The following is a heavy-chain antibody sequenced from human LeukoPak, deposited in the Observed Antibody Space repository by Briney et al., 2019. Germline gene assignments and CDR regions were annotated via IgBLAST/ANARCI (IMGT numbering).Heavy chain of an antibody. CDR1: GGSIDSGTFY. D-gene: IGHD1-26*01. CDR3: ARRSDSGSDDGEDYFDY. Sequence: SETLSLACTVSGGSIDSGTFYWGWIRQPPGKGLEWIGSMYYDGSSYYNPSLKSRVTTSVDTSKNQFSLKLTSVTAADTAVYFCARRSDSGSDDGEDYFDYWGQGTLVTVSS. CDR2: MYYDGSS. V-gene: IGHV4-39*01. J-gene: IGHJ4*02.